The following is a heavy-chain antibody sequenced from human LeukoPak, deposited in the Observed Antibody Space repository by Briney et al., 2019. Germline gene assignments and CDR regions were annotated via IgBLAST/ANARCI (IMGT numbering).Heavy chain of an antibody. Sequence: GGSLRLSCAASAFTFTNAWMSWVRQAPGKGLEWVAVISYDGSNKYYADSVKGRFTISRDNAKNTLYLQMNSLRAEDTAVYYCARGPMIVVVSGRDAFDIWGQGTMVTVSS. D-gene: IGHD3-22*01. J-gene: IGHJ3*02. CDR2: ISYDGSNK. CDR3: ARGPMIVVVSGRDAFDI. CDR1: AFTFTNAW. V-gene: IGHV3-30*03.